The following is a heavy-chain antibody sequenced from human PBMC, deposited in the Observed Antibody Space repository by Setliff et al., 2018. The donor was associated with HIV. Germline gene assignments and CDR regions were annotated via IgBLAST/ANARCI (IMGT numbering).Heavy chain of an antibody. CDR3: ARDRRSIFGVDTKNWFDP. D-gene: IGHD3-3*01. CDR2: IHHSGTT. V-gene: IGHV4-38-2*02. J-gene: IGHJ5*02. CDR1: GYSISSGYY. Sequence: PSETLSLTCAVSGYSISSGYYWAWIRQSPGKGLDWIGSIHHSGTTYYNPSLKSRVTISGDTSKKQFSLKLSSVTAADTAVYYCARDRRSIFGVDTKNWFDPWGQGTLVTVSS.